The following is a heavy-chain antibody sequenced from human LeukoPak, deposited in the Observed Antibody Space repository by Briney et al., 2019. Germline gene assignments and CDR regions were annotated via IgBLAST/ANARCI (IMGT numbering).Heavy chain of an antibody. CDR1: GLKFSNYW. CDR3: ASRYCTISACFLASYKCMVV. D-gene: IGHD2-8*01. Sequence: GGSLRLSCAASGLKFSNYWLTWVRQAPGKGLEWVANIKQDGSEQYYVDSVKGRFTISRDNAKNSLYLQMNNLRAEDTAVYYCASRYCTISACFLASYKCMVVWGNGTTVTVSS. V-gene: IGHV3-7*01. CDR2: IKQDGSEQ. J-gene: IGHJ6*03.